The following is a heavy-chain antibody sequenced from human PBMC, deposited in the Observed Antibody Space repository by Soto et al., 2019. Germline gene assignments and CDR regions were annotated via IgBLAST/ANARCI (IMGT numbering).Heavy chain of an antibody. CDR2: INPTDSDT. Sequence: EVQLVQSGAEVKTPGESLKISCKASGYIFTTYWIAWVRQMPGKGLEWIGIINPTDSDTRYSPSFQGQVTISADKSISTTYLQWSSLKASDSAIYCCARQWRFDYWGQGTLVTVSS. CDR1: GYIFTTYW. CDR3: ARQWRFDY. V-gene: IGHV5-51*01. D-gene: IGHD3-3*01. J-gene: IGHJ4*02.